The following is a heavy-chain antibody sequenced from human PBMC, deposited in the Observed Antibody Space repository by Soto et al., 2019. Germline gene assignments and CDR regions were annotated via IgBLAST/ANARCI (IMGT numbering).Heavy chain of an antibody. V-gene: IGHV3-23*01. CDR2: ISGSGGST. J-gene: IGHJ3*02. Sequence: GGSLRLSCAASGFTFSSYAMSWVRQAPGRGLEWVSAISGSGGSTYYADSVKGRFTISRDNSKNTLYLQMNSLRAEDTAVYYCAKAGRDGETAFDIWGQGTMVTVSS. CDR3: AKAGRDGETAFDI. CDR1: GFTFSSYA.